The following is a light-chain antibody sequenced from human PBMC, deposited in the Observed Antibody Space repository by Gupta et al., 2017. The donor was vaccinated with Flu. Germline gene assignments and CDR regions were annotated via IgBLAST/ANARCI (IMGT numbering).Light chain of an antibody. CDR2: AAS. V-gene: IGKV1-39*01. J-gene: IGKJ1*01. CDR3: QQSYSNRRT. CDR1: QSISSY. Sequence: QSSLSASVGERVTITCRASQSISSYLNWYQQKPGKAPKLLIYAASSLQSGVPSRFSGSGSGTDFTLTISSLQPEDFATYYCQQSYSNRRTFGQGTKVEIK.